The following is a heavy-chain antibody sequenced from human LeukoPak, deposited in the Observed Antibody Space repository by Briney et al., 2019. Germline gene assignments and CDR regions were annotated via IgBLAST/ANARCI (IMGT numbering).Heavy chain of an antibody. CDR2: IYYSGST. CDR3: ARADMGAFDI. Sequence: SETLSLTCTVSGGSISSHYWSWIRQPPGKGLEWIGYIYYSGSTNYNPSLKSRVTISVDTSKNQFSLKLSSVTAADTAVYYCARADMGAFDIWGQGTTVTVSS. V-gene: IGHV4-59*11. D-gene: IGHD2-15*01. CDR1: GGSISSHY. J-gene: IGHJ3*02.